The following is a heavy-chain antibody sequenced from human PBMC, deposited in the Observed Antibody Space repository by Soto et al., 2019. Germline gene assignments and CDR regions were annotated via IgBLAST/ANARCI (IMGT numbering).Heavy chain of an antibody. CDR1: GFTFSSYA. D-gene: IGHD2-21*02. CDR2: ISYDGSNK. V-gene: IGHV3-30-3*01. J-gene: IGHJ3*02. Sequence: PGGSLRLSCAASGFTFSSYAMHWVRQAPGKGLEWVAVISYDGSNKYYADSVKGRFTISRDNSKNTLYLQMNSLRAEDTAVYYCARRRLAYCGGDCYSDAFDIWGQGTMVTVSS. CDR3: ARRRLAYCGGDCYSDAFDI.